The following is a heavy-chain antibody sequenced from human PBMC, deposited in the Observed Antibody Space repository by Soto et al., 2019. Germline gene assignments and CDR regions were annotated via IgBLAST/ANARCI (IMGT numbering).Heavy chain of an antibody. CDR2: IYWDDDK. CDR1: GFSLSTSGVG. Sequence: QITLKESGPTLVKPTQTLTLTCTFSGFSLSTSGVGVGWIRQPPGKALEWLALIYWDDDKRYSPSLKSRLTITNDTSTHQVVPTMTNMDPVDTSTYSCARTRCPPNLSSSWYVYFDLWGRGTLVTVSS. D-gene: IGHD6-13*01. V-gene: IGHV2-5*02. CDR3: ARTRCPPNLSSSWYVYFDL. J-gene: IGHJ2*01.